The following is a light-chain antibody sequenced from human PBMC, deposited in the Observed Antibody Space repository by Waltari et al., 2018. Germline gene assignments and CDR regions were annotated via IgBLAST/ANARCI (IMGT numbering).Light chain of an antibody. CDR3: GSYAGSNTEV. CDR2: EVN. Sequence: QSALTQPPSASGSPGQSVTISCTGTSSDIGAYKYVSWYQQHPGKAPKLIIYEVNKRPSGVPYRFSGSKSGNTASLTVSGLQSEDEAEYYCGSYAGSNTEVFGGGTKLTVL. J-gene: IGLJ3*02. CDR1: SSDIGAYKY. V-gene: IGLV2-8*01.